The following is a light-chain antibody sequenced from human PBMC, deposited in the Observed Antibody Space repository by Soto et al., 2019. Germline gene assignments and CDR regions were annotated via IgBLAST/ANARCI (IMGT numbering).Light chain of an antibody. J-gene: IGKJ5*01. CDR3: QQRHMWPIT. V-gene: IGKV3-11*01. CDR2: DAY. Sequence: VLTESPVTLSLSPGERATLSCRSSQSFRGLLAWYQQKPGQAPRLLIYDAYNRATGIPPRFSGSGSGTDFTLTISSLEPEDSAVYYCQQRHMWPITFGQGTRLEIK. CDR1: QSFRGL.